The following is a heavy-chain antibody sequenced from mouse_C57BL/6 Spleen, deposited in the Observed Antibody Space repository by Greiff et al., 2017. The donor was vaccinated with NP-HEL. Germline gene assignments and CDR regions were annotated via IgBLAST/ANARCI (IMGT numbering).Heavy chain of an antibody. Sequence: EVKLVESGGGLVKPGGSLKLSCAASGFTFSDYGMHWVRQAPEKGLEWVAYISSGSSTIYYADTVKGRFTISRDNAKNTLFLQMTRLRSEDTAMYYCAREVGQGGYYAMDYWGQGTSVTVSS. CDR3: AREVGQGGYYAMDY. V-gene: IGHV5-17*01. CDR1: GFTFSDYG. D-gene: IGHD3-3*01. J-gene: IGHJ4*01. CDR2: ISSGSSTI.